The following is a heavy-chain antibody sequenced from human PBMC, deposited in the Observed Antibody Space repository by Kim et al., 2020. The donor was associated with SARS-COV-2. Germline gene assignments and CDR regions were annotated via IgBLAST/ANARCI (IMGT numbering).Heavy chain of an antibody. CDR1: GGSVSSGSYY. CDR3: AGDNVYYDFWSGRVGAFDI. Sequence: SETLSLTCTVSGGSVSSGSYYWSWIRQPPGKGLEWIGYIYYSGSTNYNPSLKSRVTISVDTSKNQFSLKLSSVTAADTAVYYCAGDNVYYDFWSGRVGAFDIWGQETMVTVSS. CDR2: IYYSGST. D-gene: IGHD3-3*01. V-gene: IGHV4-61*01. J-gene: IGHJ3*02.